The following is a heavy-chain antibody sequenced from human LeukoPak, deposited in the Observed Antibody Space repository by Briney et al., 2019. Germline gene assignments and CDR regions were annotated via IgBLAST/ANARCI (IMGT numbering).Heavy chain of an antibody. Sequence: GGSLRLSCAASGFTFSSYSMNWVRLAPGKGLEWVSYISSSSSTIYYTDSVKGRFTISRDNAKDSLYLQMNSLRAEDTAVYYCARRSIAARQVDYWAREPWSPSPQ. CDR3: ARRSIAARQVDY. V-gene: IGHV3-48*04. D-gene: IGHD6-6*01. J-gene: IGHJ4*02. CDR1: GFTFSSYS. CDR2: ISSSSSTI.